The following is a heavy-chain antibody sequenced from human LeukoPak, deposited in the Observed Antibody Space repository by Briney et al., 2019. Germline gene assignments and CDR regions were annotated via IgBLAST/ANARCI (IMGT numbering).Heavy chain of an antibody. CDR2: IWYDGSNK. V-gene: IGHV3-33*01. CDR3: ARDSRGGTPFDY. Sequence: GGSLRLSCAASGFTFSSYGMHWFRQAPGKGLEWVAVIWYDGSNKYYADSVKGRFTISRDNSKNTLYLQMNSLRAEDTAVYYCARDSRGGTPFDYWGQGTLVTVSS. CDR1: GFTFSSYG. J-gene: IGHJ4*02. D-gene: IGHD1-7*01.